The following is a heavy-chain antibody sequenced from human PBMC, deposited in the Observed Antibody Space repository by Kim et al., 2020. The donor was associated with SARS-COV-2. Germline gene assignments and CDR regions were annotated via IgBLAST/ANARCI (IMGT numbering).Heavy chain of an antibody. Sequence: GGSLRPSCAAPGFTFSSYSMNWVRQAPGKGLEWVSYISSSSSTIYYADPVKGRFTISRDNAKNSLYLQMNSLRAEDTAVYYCASPITGDDYYYYYGMDVWGQGTTVTVSS. CDR2: ISSSSSTI. J-gene: IGHJ6*02. CDR1: GFTFSSYS. V-gene: IGHV3-48*04. D-gene: IGHD5-12*01. CDR3: ASPITGDDYYYYYGMDV.